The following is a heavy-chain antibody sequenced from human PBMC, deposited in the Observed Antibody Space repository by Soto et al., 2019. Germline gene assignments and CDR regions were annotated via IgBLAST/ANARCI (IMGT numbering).Heavy chain of an antibody. CDR1: GYTFTSYY. Sequence: GASVKVSCKASGYTFTSYYMHWVRQAPGQGLEWMGIINPSGGSTSYAQKFQGRVTMTRDTSTSTVYMGMSSLRCEVMAVYFGAWCSAGARDGFDVWARRILVIVSS. CDR3: AWCSAGARDGFDV. CDR2: INPSGGST. D-gene: IGHD2-8*01. V-gene: IGHV1-46*03. J-gene: IGHJ3*01.